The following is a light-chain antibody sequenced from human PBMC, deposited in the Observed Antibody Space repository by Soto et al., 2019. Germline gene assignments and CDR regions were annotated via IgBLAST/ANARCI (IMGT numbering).Light chain of an antibody. Sequence: DLQMTQSPSSLSASVGDRVTITCQASQDITSYLNWYQHKPGKAPKLLIYDASTLEAGVPSRFSGSGSGTDFTFTISSLQPEDVATYYCQHCDYLPIFGPGTTVDFK. CDR1: QDITSY. CDR3: QHCDYLPI. J-gene: IGKJ3*01. CDR2: DAS. V-gene: IGKV1-33*01.